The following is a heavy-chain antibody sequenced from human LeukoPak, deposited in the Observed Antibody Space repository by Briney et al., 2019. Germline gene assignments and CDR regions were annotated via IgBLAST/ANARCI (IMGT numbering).Heavy chain of an antibody. CDR3: SDSNFQH. CDR1: GFTFTSYH. V-gene: IGHV3-7*01. Sequence: GGSLRLSCTASGFTFTSYHINWVRQAPGKGLEWVANIKQDGGEKPFVDSVKGRFTIARDIAKNSLYLQMNSLRPDDTAVYYCSDSNFQHWGRGTLVTVSS. J-gene: IGHJ1*01. CDR2: IKQDGGEK. D-gene: IGHD3/OR15-3a*01.